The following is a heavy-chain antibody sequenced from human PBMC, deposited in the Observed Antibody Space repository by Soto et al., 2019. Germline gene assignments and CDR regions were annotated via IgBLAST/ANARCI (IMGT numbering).Heavy chain of an antibody. Sequence: QVQLQESGPGLVKPSGTLSLTCAVSGGSISSSNWWSWVRQPPGKVLEWIGEIYHSGSTNYNPSLKGRVTISVDKSKNQFSLNLSSVTAADTAVYYAARTKELVHAFDIWGQGTMVTVSS. CDR2: IYHSGST. V-gene: IGHV4-4*02. D-gene: IGHD6-13*01. J-gene: IGHJ3*02. CDR3: ARTKELVHAFDI. CDR1: GGSISSSNW.